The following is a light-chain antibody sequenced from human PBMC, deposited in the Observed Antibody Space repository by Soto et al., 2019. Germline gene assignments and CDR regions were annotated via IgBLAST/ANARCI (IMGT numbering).Light chain of an antibody. V-gene: IGLV2-14*01. CDR2: EVS. CDR1: SGDVGGFDY. Sequence: QSVLTQPASVSGSPGQSITISCTGTSGDVGGFDYVSWYQHRPGKAPKLLIYEVSNRPSGVSNRFSGSKSGNTASLTISGLQAEDEADYYCSSYTSRSTPVFGGWTKLTVL. CDR3: SSYTSRSTPV. J-gene: IGLJ2*01.